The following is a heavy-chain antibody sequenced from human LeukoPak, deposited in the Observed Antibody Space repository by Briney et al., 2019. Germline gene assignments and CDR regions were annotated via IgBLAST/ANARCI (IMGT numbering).Heavy chain of an antibody. CDR2: IYSGGST. CDR1: GFTFSSYS. J-gene: IGHJ4*02. Sequence: PSGGSLRLSCAASGFTFSSYSMNWVRQAPGKGLEWVSVIYSGGSTYYADSVKGRFTISRDNSKNTLYLQMNSLRAEDTAVYYCASEGIAAANWGQGTLVTVSS. D-gene: IGHD6-13*01. V-gene: IGHV3-53*01. CDR3: ASEGIAAAN.